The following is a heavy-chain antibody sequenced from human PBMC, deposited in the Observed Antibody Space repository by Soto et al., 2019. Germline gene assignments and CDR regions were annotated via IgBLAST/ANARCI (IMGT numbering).Heavy chain of an antibody. V-gene: IGHV3-23*01. CDR3: AKDPLGCSTTSCPYGSYYGMDV. Sequence: PGGSLRLSCAASGFIFRSYAMSWVRQAPGKGLEWVSSISVSGTTTYYADSVKGRFTISRDNSKNTLYLQVSSLRAEDTAAYYCAKDPLGCSTTSCPYGSYYGMDVWGQGTTVTVSS. CDR2: ISVSGTTT. CDR1: GFIFRSYA. J-gene: IGHJ6*02. D-gene: IGHD2-2*01.